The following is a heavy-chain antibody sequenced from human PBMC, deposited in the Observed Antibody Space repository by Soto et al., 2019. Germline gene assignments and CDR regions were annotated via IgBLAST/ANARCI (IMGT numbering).Heavy chain of an antibody. J-gene: IGHJ6*03. CDR1: GFTFSSYG. CDR3: ARESEYYYGSGGDYYYYMDV. D-gene: IGHD3-10*01. V-gene: IGHV3-33*01. CDR2: IWYDGSNK. Sequence: GGSLRLSCAASGFTFSSYGMHWVRQAPGKGLEWVAVIWYDGSNKYYADSVKGRFTISRDNSKNTLYLQMNSLRAEDTAVYYCARESEYYYGSGGDYYYYMDVWGKGTTVTVSS.